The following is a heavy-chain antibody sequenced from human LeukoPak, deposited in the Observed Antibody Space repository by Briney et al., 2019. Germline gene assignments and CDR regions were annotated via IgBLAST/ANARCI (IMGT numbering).Heavy chain of an antibody. CDR3: AKPTAAGHCYYYYGMDV. D-gene: IGHD6-13*01. CDR1: GFTFSSYA. CDR2: ISGSGGST. V-gene: IGHV3-23*01. J-gene: IGHJ6*02. Sequence: PGASLRLSCAASGFTFSSYAMSWVRQAPGKGLEWVSAISGSGGSTYYADSVKGRFTISRDNSKNTLYLQMNSLRAEDTAVYYCAKPTAAGHCYYYYGMDVWGQGTTVTVSS.